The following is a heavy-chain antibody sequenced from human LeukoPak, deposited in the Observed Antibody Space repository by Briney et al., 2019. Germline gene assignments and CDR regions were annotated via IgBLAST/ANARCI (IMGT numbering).Heavy chain of an antibody. CDR3: AKTTTGYSSGRFPGWPVDY. Sequence: GGSLRLSCVASGFTFSSYAMYWVRQAPGKGLEWVSGIFGSGGSTHYADSVKGRFTISRDNSKNTVYLQMNSLRAEDTAVYYCAKTTTGYSSGRFPGWPVDYWGQGTLVTVPS. CDR2: IFGSGGST. CDR1: GFTFSSYA. V-gene: IGHV3-23*01. J-gene: IGHJ4*02. D-gene: IGHD6-19*01.